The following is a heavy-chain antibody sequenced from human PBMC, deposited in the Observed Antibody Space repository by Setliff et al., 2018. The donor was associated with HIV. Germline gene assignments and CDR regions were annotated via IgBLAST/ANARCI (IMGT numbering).Heavy chain of an antibody. D-gene: IGHD3-10*01. J-gene: IGHJ4*02. CDR2: IYYSGST. CDR3: ARGPGTPQITMVKEGTDY. CDR1: GGSISSYY. V-gene: IGHV4-59*01. Sequence: PSETLSLTCTVSGGSISSYYWSWIRQPPGKGLEWIGYIYYSGSTNYNPSLKSRVTISIDTSKNQFSLKLNSLTAADTAVYYCARGPGTPQITMVKEGTDYWGQGTLVTVSS.